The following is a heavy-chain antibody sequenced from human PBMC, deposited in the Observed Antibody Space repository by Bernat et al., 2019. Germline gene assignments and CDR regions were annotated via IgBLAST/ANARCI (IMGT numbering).Heavy chain of an antibody. CDR3: AKENTGGLDPYYGMDV. V-gene: IGHV3-30*18. D-gene: IGHD6-19*01. J-gene: IGHJ6*02. CDR2: ISYDGSNK. CDR1: GFTFSSYG. Sequence: QVQLVESGGGVVQPGRSLRLSCAASGFTFSSYGMHWVRQAPGKGLEWVAVISYDGSNKYYADSVKGRFTISRDNSKNTLYLQMNSLRAEDTAVYYCAKENTGGLDPYYGMDVWGQGTTVTVSS.